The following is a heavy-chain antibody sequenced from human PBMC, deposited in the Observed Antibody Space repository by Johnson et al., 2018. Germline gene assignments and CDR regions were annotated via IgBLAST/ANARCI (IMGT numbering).Heavy chain of an antibody. D-gene: IGHD3-3*01. CDR2: IWYDGSNK. CDR3: ARGSPFWSGTSYYYYMDV. CDR1: GFTFSSYG. Sequence: QVQLVQSGGGVVQPGRSLRLSCAASGFTFSSYGMHWVRQAPGKGLVWVAVIWYDGSNKYYADSVKGRFTISRDNAKNSLYLQMNSLRAEDTAVYYCARGSPFWSGTSYYYYMDVWGKGTTVTVSS. J-gene: IGHJ6*03. V-gene: IGHV3-33*01.